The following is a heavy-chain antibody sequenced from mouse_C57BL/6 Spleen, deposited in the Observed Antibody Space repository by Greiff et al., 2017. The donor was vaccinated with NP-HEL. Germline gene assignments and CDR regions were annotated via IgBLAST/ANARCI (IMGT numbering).Heavy chain of an antibody. Sequence: QVQLKESGPELVKPGASVKISCKASGYAFSSSWMNWVKQRPGKGLEWIGRIYPGDGDTNYNGKFKGKATLTADKSSSTAYMQLSSLTSEDSAVYFCARSFCYSNYEGVMDYWGQGTSVTVAS. CDR3: ARSFCYSNYEGVMDY. J-gene: IGHJ4*01. CDR2: IYPGDGDT. D-gene: IGHD2-5*01. CDR1: GYAFSSSW. V-gene: IGHV1-82*01.